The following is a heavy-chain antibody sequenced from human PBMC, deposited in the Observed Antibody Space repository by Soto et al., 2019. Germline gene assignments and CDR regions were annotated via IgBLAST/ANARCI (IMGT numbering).Heavy chain of an antibody. V-gene: IGHV3-23*01. D-gene: IGHD5-12*01. Sequence: GGSLRRSCAASGFTFSSYAMSWVRQAPGKGLEWVSAISGSGGSTYYADSVKGRFTISRDNSKNTLYLQMNSLRAEDTAVYYCAKDFGYSGYDWDYYFDYWGQGTLVTVSS. CDR1: GFTFSSYA. CDR2: ISGSGGST. J-gene: IGHJ4*02. CDR3: AKDFGYSGYDWDYYFDY.